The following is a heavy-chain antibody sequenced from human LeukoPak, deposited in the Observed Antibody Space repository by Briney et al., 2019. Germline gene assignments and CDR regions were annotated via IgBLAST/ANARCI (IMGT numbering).Heavy chain of an antibody. CDR1: GFTFSDYY. CDR2: ISGSSSTI. D-gene: IGHD5-18*01. CDR3: YAPHNP. Sequence: PGGTLRLSCAASGFTFSDYYMTWIRHPPGKGLEWVSYISGSSSTIYYPDSVKGRFTTSRDNAKNSLYLQMNSLYCVRVIYGYSYAPHNPWGQGTLVTVSS. V-gene: IGHV3-11*01. J-gene: IGHJ5*02.